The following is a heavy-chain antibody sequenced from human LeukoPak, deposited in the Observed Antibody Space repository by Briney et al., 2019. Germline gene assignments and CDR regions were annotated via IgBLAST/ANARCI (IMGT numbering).Heavy chain of an antibody. J-gene: IGHJ5*02. V-gene: IGHV4-39*07. CDR1: GGSISSSNYY. D-gene: IGHD6-6*01. Sequence: SETLSLTCTVSGGSISSSNYYWGWIRQPPGKGLEWIGSIYYSGSTYDNPSLKSRVTISVDTSKNQFSLKLSSVTAADTAVYYCARVPVRSIAARFHWFDPWGQGTLVTVSS. CDR3: ARVPVRSIAARFHWFDP. CDR2: IYYSGST.